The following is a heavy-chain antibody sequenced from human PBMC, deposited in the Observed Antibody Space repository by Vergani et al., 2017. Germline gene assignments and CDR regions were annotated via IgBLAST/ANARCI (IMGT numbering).Heavy chain of an antibody. CDR2: IQFDGSNQ. J-gene: IGHJ4*02. CDR1: GFTLSNYD. D-gene: IGHD3-16*01. Sequence: QVQLVESGGGVVPRGGSLRLSCATSGFTLSNYDMQWIHQGPGKGLEFVAFIQFDGSNQYYADSVKGRFTLSRDFSKNTLYLQMNSLGTDDTATYYCAKHFRGWGIDYWCQGTKVIVSS. V-gene: IGHV3-30*02. CDR3: AKHFRGWGIDY.